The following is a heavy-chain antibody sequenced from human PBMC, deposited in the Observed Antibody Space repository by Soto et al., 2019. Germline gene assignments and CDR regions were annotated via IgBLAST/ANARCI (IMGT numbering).Heavy chain of an antibody. D-gene: IGHD4-4*01. CDR3: ARVMTTVTTYWFDP. Sequence: GGSLRLSCAASGFTFSSYWMSWVRQAPGKGLEWVANIKQDGSEKYYVDSVKGRFTISRDNAKNSLYLQMNSLRAEDTAVYYCARVMTTVTTYWFDPWGQGTLVTVSS. CDR2: IKQDGSEK. V-gene: IGHV3-7*03. CDR1: GFTFSSYW. J-gene: IGHJ5*02.